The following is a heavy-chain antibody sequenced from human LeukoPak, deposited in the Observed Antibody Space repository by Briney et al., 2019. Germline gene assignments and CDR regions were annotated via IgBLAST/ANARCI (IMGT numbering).Heavy chain of an antibody. J-gene: IGHJ5*02. CDR3: AREEEGRYSSSNNWFDP. CDR1: GFTFSSYS. CDR2: ISSSSSYI. V-gene: IGHV3-21*01. Sequence: PGGSLRLSCAASGFTFSSYSMNWVRQAPGKGLEWVSSISSSSSYIYYADSVKGRFTISRDNAKNSLYLQMNSLRAEDTAVYYCAREEEGRYSSSNNWFDPWGQGTLVTVSS. D-gene: IGHD6-6*01.